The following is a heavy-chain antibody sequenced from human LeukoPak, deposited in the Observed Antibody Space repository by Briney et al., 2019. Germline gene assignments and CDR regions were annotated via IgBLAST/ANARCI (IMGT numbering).Heavy chain of an antibody. CDR1: GFTFSNAW. Sequence: KSWGSLRLSCAASGFTFSNAWMSWVRQAPGKGLEWVGRIKSKTDGGTTDYAAPVKGRFTISRDDSKNTLYLQMNSLKTEDTAVYYCTAALWFGESFPFDYWGQGTLVTVSS. CDR2: IKSKTDGGTT. CDR3: TAALWFGESFPFDY. J-gene: IGHJ4*02. D-gene: IGHD3-10*01. V-gene: IGHV3-15*01.